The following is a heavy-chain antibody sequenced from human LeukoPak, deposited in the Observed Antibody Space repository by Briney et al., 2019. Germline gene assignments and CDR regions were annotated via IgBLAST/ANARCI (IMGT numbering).Heavy chain of an antibody. CDR2: INPNSGGT. Sequence: ASVKVSCKASGHTFTGYYMHWVRQAPGQGLEWMGWINPNSGGTNYAQKFQGRITMTRDTSISTAYMELSRLRSDDTAVYYCARDGREGGAFDIWGQGTMVTVSS. J-gene: IGHJ3*02. CDR3: ARDGREGGAFDI. CDR1: GHTFTGYY. D-gene: IGHD1-26*01. V-gene: IGHV1-2*02.